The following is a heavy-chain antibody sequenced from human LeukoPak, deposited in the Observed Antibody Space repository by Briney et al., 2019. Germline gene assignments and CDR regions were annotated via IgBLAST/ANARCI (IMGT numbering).Heavy chain of an antibody. J-gene: IGHJ4*02. CDR2: ISHDGDNK. Sequence: PGGSLRLSCAASGFTFSGHAMHWLRQVPGKGLQWVLGISHDGDNKYYPDSVKGRFIVSRDNSKNTLSLEMNCLRAEDTGLYYCARVGSGPLRNYYDYWGQGTPVTVSS. V-gene: IGHV3-30-3*01. D-gene: IGHD3-3*01. CDR1: GFTFSGHA. CDR3: ARVGSGPLRNYYDY.